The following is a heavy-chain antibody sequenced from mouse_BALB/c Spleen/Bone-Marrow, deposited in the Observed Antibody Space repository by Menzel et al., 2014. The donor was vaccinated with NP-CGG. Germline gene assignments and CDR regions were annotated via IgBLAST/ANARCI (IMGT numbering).Heavy chain of an antibody. V-gene: IGHV5-6-2*01. CDR1: GLTFSSYY. CDR3: ARRGSSPYYFDY. J-gene: IGHJ2*01. CDR2: INSNGGST. Sequence: EVQGVESGGGLVKLGGSLKLSCAASGLTFSSYYMSWVRQTPEKRLELVAAINSNGGSTYYPDTVKGRFTISRDNAKNTLYLRMSSLKSEDTALYYCARRGSSPYYFDYWGQGTTLTVSS. D-gene: IGHD1-1*01.